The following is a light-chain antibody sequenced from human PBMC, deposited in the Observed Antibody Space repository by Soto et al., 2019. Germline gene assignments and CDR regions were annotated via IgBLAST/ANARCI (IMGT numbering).Light chain of an antibody. V-gene: IGKV3-15*01. CDR2: GAS. J-gene: IGKJ3*01. Sequence: EVVMTQSPATLSLSPGERATLSCRASQSVSSDLAWYQQKPGQAPRLLIYGASTRATDIPARFSGGGSGTEFPLTISSLQSEDFAIYYCQQYNDCPPITFGPGTKVDIK. CDR3: QQYNDCPPIT. CDR1: QSVSSD.